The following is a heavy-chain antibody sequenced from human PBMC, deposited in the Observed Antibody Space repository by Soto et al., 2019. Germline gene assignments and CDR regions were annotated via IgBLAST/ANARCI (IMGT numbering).Heavy chain of an antibody. CDR3: ARDRGRDGYNSPYYYYGMDV. D-gene: IGHD5-12*01. V-gene: IGHV1-69*01. CDR1: GGTFSSYA. Sequence: QVQLVQSGAEVKKPGSSVKVSCKASGGTFSSYAISWVQQAPGQGLEWMGGIIPIFGTANYAQKFQGRVTITADESTSTAYMELSSLRSEDTAVYYCARDRGRDGYNSPYYYYGMDVCGQGTTVTVSS. J-gene: IGHJ6*02. CDR2: IIPIFGTA.